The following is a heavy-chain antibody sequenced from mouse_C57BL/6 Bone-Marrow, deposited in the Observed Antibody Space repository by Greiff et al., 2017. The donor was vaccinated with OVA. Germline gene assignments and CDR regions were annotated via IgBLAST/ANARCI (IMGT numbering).Heavy chain of an antibody. CDR2: IDPSDSYP. CDR1: GYTFTSYW. CDR3: VIYYDYVPCFAY. Sequence: QVQLQQPGAELVMPGASVKLSCKASGYTFTSYWMHWVKQRPGQGLEWIGEIDPSDSYPNYNQKFKGKSTLTVDKSSTPAYLQLSSLTSEDSAVXYCVIYYDYVPCFAYWGQGTLVTVSA. D-gene: IGHD2-4*01. J-gene: IGHJ3*01. V-gene: IGHV1-69*01.